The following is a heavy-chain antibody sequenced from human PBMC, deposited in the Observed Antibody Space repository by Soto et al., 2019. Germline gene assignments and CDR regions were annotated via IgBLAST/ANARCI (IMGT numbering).Heavy chain of an antibody. CDR2: IWYDGSNK. V-gene: IGHV3-33*01. CDR1: GFTFSSYG. J-gene: IGHJ3*02. D-gene: IGHD2-2*01. Sequence: SGGSLRLSCAASGFTFSSYGMHWVRQAPGKGLEWVAVIWYDGSNKYYADSVKGRFTISRDNSKNTLYLQMNSLRAEDTAVYYCARPYCSSTSCSDAFDIWGQGTMVTVSS. CDR3: ARPYCSSTSCSDAFDI.